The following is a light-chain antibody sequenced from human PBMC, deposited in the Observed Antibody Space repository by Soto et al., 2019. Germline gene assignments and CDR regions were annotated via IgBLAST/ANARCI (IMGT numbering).Light chain of an antibody. Sequence: QSVLTQPASVSGSPGQSITISCTGTNRDVGGYNYVSWYQQHPGIAPKLMIYEVSNRPSGVSNRFSGSKSGNTASLTISGLQAEGEADYYCTSYTSNSTVIFGGGTKLTVL. J-gene: IGLJ2*01. V-gene: IGLV2-14*01. CDR3: TSYTSNSTVI. CDR2: EVS. CDR1: NRDVGGYNY.